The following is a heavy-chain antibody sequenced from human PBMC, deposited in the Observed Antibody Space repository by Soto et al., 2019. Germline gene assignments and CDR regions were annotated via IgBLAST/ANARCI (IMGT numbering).Heavy chain of an antibody. D-gene: IGHD2-15*01. CDR1: GFTFSNAW. Sequence: GSLRLSCAASGFTFSNAWMNWVRQAPGKGLEWVGRIKSKTDGGTTDYAAPVKGRFTISRDDSKNTLYLQMNSLKTEDTAVYYCSTTRMMVYYYYYGMDVWGQGTTVTVSS. V-gene: IGHV3-15*07. CDR3: STTRMMVYYYYYGMDV. J-gene: IGHJ6*02. CDR2: IKSKTDGGTT.